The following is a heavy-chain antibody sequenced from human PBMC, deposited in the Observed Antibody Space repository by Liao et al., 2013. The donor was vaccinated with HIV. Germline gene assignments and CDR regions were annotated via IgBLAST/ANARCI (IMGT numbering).Heavy chain of an antibody. CDR1: GGSFSGHY. D-gene: IGHD3-16*01. CDR2: INHSGSI. Sequence: QVQLQQWGAGLLKPSETLSLICAVYGGSFSGHYWSWIRHSPGKGLEWIGQINHSGSINYNPSLKSRVTISVDTSKNQFSLKLSSVTAADTALYYCARALGGGEAFEIWGQGTMVTVSS. CDR3: ARALGGGEAFEI. J-gene: IGHJ3*02. V-gene: IGHV4-34*01.